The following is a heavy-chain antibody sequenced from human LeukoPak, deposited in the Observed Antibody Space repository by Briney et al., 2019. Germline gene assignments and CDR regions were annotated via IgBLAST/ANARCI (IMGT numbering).Heavy chain of an antibody. J-gene: IGHJ6*02. CDR3: AKAPAAATKSFYGIDV. CDR1: GFTFNNYA. CDR2: ISGSGGAT. Sequence: GSLRLSCAASGFTFNNYAMSWVRQAPGKGLEWVSAISGSGGATYYAESVKGRFTISRDNSKNTLFLHMNSLRVEDTAVYYCAKAPAAATKSFYGIDVWGQGTTVTVSS. D-gene: IGHD6-13*01. V-gene: IGHV3-23*01.